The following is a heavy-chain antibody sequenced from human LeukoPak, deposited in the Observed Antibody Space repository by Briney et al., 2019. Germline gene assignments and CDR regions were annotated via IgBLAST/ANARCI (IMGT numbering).Heavy chain of an antibody. D-gene: IGHD1-14*01. CDR3: GREILEPGKTLTS. CDR1: GFTFSSYE. Sequence: GGSLRLSCAASGFTFSSYEMNWVRQAPGKGLEWVSYISSSGSTIYYADSVKGRFTISRDNAKNSLYLQMKSLRVEDTAVYYCGREILEPGKTLTSWGQGSLITVSS. J-gene: IGHJ5*02. V-gene: IGHV3-48*03. CDR2: ISSSGSTI.